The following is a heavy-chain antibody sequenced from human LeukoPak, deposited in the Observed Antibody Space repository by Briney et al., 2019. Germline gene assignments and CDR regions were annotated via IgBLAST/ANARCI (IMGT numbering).Heavy chain of an antibody. CDR3: ASRNDILTGYYPNS. CDR1: GGSFSNYI. CDR2: IVPLFATP. V-gene: IGHV1-69*05. J-gene: IGHJ4*02. Sequence: SVKVSCKTSGGSFSNYIITWVRQAPGQGLEWMGGIVPLFATPHYAQKYQGRLTIITDEPTSTAYMEPSSLTSEDTAVYYCASRNDILTGYYPNSWGQGTLVVVSS. D-gene: IGHD3-9*01.